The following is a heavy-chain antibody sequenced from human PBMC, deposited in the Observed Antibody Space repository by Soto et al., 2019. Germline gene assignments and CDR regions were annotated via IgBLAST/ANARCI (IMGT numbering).Heavy chain of an antibody. Sequence: SVKVSCKASGGTFSSYAISWVRQAPGQGLERMGGIIPIFGTANYAQKFQGRVTITADESTSTAYMELSSLRSEDTAVYYRAISYYDILTGDYWGQGALVTVSS. CDR2: IIPIFGTA. D-gene: IGHD3-9*01. CDR3: AISYYDILTGDY. J-gene: IGHJ4*02. V-gene: IGHV1-69*13. CDR1: GGTFSSYA.